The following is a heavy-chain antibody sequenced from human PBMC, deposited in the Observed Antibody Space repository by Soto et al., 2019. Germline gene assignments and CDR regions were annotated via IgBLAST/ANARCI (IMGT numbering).Heavy chain of an antibody. V-gene: IGHV3-21*01. CDR3: ARDQPGYSYGYGLGY. CDR1: GFTFSSYS. J-gene: IGHJ4*02. CDR2: ISSSSSYI. Sequence: GGSLRLSCAASGFTFSSYSMNWVRQTTGKGLEWVSSISSSSSYIYYADSVKGRFTISRDNAKNSLYLQMNSLRAEDTAVYYCARDQPGYSYGYGLGYWGQGTLVTVSS. D-gene: IGHD5-18*01.